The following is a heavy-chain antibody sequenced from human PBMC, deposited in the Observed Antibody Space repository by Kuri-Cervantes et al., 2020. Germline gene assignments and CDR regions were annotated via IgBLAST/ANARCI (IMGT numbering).Heavy chain of an antibody. CDR2: ISWNSGSI. V-gene: IGHV3-9*01. D-gene: IGHD3-9*01. CDR3: ARVNVNFDWLFNYYFDY. J-gene: IGHJ4*02. CDR1: GFTFDDYA. Sequence: GGSLRLSCAASGFTFDDYAMHWVRQAPGKGLEWVSGISWNSGSIGYADSVKGRFTISRDNAKNSLYLQMNSLRAEDTAVYYCARVNVNFDWLFNYYFDYWGQGTLVTVSS.